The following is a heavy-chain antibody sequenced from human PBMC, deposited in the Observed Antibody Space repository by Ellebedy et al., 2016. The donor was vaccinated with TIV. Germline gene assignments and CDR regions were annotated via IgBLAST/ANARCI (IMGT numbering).Heavy chain of an antibody. Sequence: PSVKVSCXASGRTFSSYTINWVRQAPGQGLDWMGGIIPFFGTSRYSQKFQGRVTITADESTSTAFLELSSLSSVDTAVYYCASPKRNLYDSGSHLVFGYWGQGTLVTVSS. D-gene: IGHD3-10*01. CDR2: IIPFFGTS. V-gene: IGHV1-69*13. J-gene: IGHJ4*02. CDR3: ASPKRNLYDSGSHLVFGY. CDR1: GRTFSSYT.